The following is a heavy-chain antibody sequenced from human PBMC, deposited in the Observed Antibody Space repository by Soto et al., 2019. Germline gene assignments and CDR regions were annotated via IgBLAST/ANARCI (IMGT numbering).Heavy chain of an antibody. Sequence: NPSETLSLTCAVSGGSISSYYWSWIRQAPEKGLEWIGYIYYTGSTNYNPSLKSRVTISVDTSKNQFSLKLRYVTAADTAVYYCARVAVTYSPVKYYFDYWGQGTLVTVSS. V-gene: IGHV4-59*08. J-gene: IGHJ4*02. CDR2: IYYTGST. CDR1: GGSISSYY. CDR3: ARVAVTYSPVKYYFDY. D-gene: IGHD6-19*01.